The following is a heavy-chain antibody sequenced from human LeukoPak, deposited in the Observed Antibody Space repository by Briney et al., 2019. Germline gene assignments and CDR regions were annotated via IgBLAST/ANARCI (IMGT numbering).Heavy chain of an antibody. CDR1: GFTFSSYW. CDR3: TRSPDGVDY. J-gene: IGHJ4*02. Sequence: PGGSLRLSCAASGFTFSSYWMTWVRQAPGKGLEWVANIKHDGSEKYYLDSVKGRFTISRDNAKNSLYLEMNSLRAEDTAVYYCTRSPDGVDYWGQGTLVTVSS. D-gene: IGHD3-10*01. V-gene: IGHV3-7*01. CDR2: IKHDGSEK.